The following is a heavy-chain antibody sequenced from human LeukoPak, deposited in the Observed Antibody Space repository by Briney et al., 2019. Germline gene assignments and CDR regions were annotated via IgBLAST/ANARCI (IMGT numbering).Heavy chain of an antibody. D-gene: IGHD1-14*01. V-gene: IGHV4-39*01. CDR2: MYHDGRT. J-gene: IGHJ4*02. Sequence: PSETLSLTCTVSGGSINSGTYYWGWIRQPPGKGLEWIAIMYHDGRTSYNPSLESRVTISIDTSTNQFSLKLSSVTAADTAVYYCASDHKSITMRKGLYFDYWGQGVLVTVSP. CDR1: GGSINSGTYY. CDR3: ASDHKSITMRKGLYFDY.